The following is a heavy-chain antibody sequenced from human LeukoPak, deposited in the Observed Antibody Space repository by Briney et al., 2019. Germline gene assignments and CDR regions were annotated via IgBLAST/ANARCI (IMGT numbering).Heavy chain of an antibody. D-gene: IGHD2-8*02. CDR1: GFTVSSNY. Sequence: GGSLRLPCAASGFTVSSNYMSWVRQAPGKGLEWVSAISGSGGSTYYADSVKGRFTISRDNSKNTLYLQMNSLRAEDTAVYYCAKATGKRAPPFDYWGQGTLVTVSS. J-gene: IGHJ4*02. V-gene: IGHV3-23*01. CDR3: AKATGKRAPPFDY. CDR2: ISGSGGST.